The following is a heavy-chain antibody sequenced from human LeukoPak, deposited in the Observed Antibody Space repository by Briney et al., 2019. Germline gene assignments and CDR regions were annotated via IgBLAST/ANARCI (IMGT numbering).Heavy chain of an antibody. J-gene: IGHJ5*02. V-gene: IGHV3-23*01. Sequence: GGSLRLSCAASGFTFSGYAMSWVRQAPGKGLEWVSAISRSGGSTYYADSVKGRFTISRDNSKNTLYLQMNSLRVEDTAVYYCAKDFISYSWVFDPWGQGTLVTVSS. D-gene: IGHD2-21*01. CDR1: GFTFSGYA. CDR2: ISRSGGST. CDR3: AKDFISYSWVFDP.